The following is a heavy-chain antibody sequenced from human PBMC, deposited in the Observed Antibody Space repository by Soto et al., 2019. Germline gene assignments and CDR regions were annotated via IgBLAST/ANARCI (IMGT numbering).Heavy chain of an antibody. V-gene: IGHV3-33*01. CDR2: IWYDGSNK. Sequence: GGSLRLSCAASGFTFSSYGMHWVRQAPGKGLEWVAVIWYDGSNKYYADSVKGRFTISRDNSKNTLYLQMNSLRAEDTAVYYCARGRYSGYARVFEEYYYGMDVWGQGTTVTVSS. J-gene: IGHJ6*02. D-gene: IGHD5-12*01. CDR1: GFTFSSYG. CDR3: ARGRYSGYARVFEEYYYGMDV.